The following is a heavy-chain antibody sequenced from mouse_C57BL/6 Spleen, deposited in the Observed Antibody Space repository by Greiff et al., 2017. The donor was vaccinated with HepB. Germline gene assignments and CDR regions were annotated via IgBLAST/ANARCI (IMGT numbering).Heavy chain of an antibody. CDR2: IDPSDSYT. CDR1: GYTFTSYW. CDR3: ARADGNNYFDY. D-gene: IGHD1-1*01. V-gene: IGHV1-69*01. Sequence: QVHVKQPGAELVMPGASVKLSCKASGYTFTSYWMHWVKQRPGQGLEWIGEIDPSDSYTNYNQKFKGKSTLTVDKSSSTAYMQLSSLTSEDSAVYYCARADGNNYFDYWGQGTTLTVSS. J-gene: IGHJ2*01.